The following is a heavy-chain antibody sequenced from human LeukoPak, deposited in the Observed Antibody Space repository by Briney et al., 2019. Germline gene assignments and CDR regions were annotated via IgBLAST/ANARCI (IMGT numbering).Heavy chain of an antibody. CDR3: AKCILTGYYKGYMDV. CDR1: GFSVSSYY. CDR2: ISGSGGST. J-gene: IGHJ6*03. Sequence: GGSLRLSCAASGFSVSSYYMSWVRQAPGKGLEWVSGISGSGGSTNYADSVKGRFTISRDNSKNTLYLQMNSLRAEDTAVYYCAKCILTGYYKGYMDVWGKGTTVTISS. D-gene: IGHD3-9*01. V-gene: IGHV3-23*01.